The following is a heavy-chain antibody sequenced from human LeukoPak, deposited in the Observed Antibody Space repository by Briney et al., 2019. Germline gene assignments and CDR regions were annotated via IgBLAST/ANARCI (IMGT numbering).Heavy chain of an antibody. CDR2: ISGCGCST. Sequence: GWSVPLTCPSCDLIFRTYVLQEVRPPAGRGLEWVSGISGCGCSTYYADSVKGRFTISRDNSKNTLYLQMNSLRAEDTAVYYCAKYLSAKGPPYALDVWGQGTTVTVSS. CDR3: AKYLSAKGPPYALDV. CDR1: DLIFRTYV. J-gene: IGHJ6*02. V-gene: IGHV3-23*01.